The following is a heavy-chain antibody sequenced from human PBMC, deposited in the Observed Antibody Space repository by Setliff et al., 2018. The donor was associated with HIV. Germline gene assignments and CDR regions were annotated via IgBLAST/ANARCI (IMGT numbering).Heavy chain of an antibody. CDR2: IIPILGIA. CDR1: GGTFSSYA. V-gene: IGHV1-69*10. J-gene: IGHJ4*02. CDR3: ARGDYYDSSGDVRALDY. Sequence: SVKVSCKASGGTFSSYAISWVRQAPGQGLEWMGGIIPILGIANYAQKFQGRVTITADEPTSTAYMELSSLRSEDTAVYYCARGDYYDSSGDVRALDYWGQGTLVTVSS. D-gene: IGHD3-22*01.